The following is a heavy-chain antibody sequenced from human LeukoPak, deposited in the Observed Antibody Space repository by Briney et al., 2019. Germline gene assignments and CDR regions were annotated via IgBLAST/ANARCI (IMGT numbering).Heavy chain of an antibody. D-gene: IGHD1-1*01. J-gene: IGHJ3*02. CDR2: ISAYNANT. CDR1: GYTFNSYG. Sequence: ASVKVSCKASGYTFNSYGISWVRQAPGQGLEWMGWISAYNANTNYAQKLQGRVTMTTDTSTSTAHMERRSLRSDDTAVYYCARFTSLDVYAFDIWGQGTMVTVSS. V-gene: IGHV1-18*01. CDR3: ARFTSLDVYAFDI.